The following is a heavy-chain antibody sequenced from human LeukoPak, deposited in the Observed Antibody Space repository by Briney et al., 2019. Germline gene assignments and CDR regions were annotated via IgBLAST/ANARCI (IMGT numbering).Heavy chain of an antibody. CDR1: GFTFSNYA. CDR3: AKRLGDPRAFDY. CDR2: ISGTSGTI. V-gene: IGHV3-23*01. Sequence: GGSLRLSCAASGFTFSNYAMSWVRQAPGKGLEWVSGISGTSGTINYAAPVKGRFTISRDNSKNTLYLQMNSLRVDDMAVYYCAKRLGDPRAFDYWGQGTLVTVSS. D-gene: IGHD2-21*02. J-gene: IGHJ4*02.